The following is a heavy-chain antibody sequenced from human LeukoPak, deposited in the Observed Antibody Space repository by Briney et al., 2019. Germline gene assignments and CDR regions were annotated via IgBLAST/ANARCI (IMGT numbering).Heavy chain of an antibody. J-gene: IGHJ4*02. Sequence: GGSLRLSCAASEFNFNTYSMNWARQAPGKGLESVSYISSGSSIIYYADSVKGRFTISRDNAKNSLYLQMNSLRAEDTAVYYCARDYYFDSSGYPLDYWGQGTLVTVSS. D-gene: IGHD3-22*01. CDR2: ISSGSSII. CDR1: EFNFNTYS. CDR3: ARDYYFDSSGYPLDY. V-gene: IGHV3-48*04.